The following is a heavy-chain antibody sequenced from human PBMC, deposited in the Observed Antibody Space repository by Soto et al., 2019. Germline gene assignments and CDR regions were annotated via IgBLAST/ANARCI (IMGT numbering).Heavy chain of an antibody. J-gene: IGHJ6*02. Sequence: SETLSLTCTVSGGSISSYYWSWIRQPPGKGLEWIGYIYYSGSTNYNPSIKSRVTISVDTSKNQFSLKLSSVTAADTAVYYCARAYYYDSSGPPYYYYGMDVWGQGTTVTVSS. CDR1: GGSISSYY. CDR3: ARAYYYDSSGPPYYYYGMDV. D-gene: IGHD3-22*01. V-gene: IGHV4-59*01. CDR2: IYYSGST.